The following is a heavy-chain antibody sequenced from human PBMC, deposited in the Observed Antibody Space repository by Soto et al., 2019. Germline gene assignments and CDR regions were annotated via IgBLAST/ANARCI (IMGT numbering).Heavy chain of an antibody. D-gene: IGHD5-12*01. Sequence: PSETLSLTCAVSGYSISSSNWWGWIRQPPGKGLEWIGYIYYSGTTYYNPSLKSRVTISVDRSKNQFSLKLSSVTAADTAVYYCHARGPLPFAGNGEYYYYGMDGRAQRTTDTVSS. CDR1: GYSISSSNW. J-gene: IGHJ6*02. V-gene: IGHV4-28*01. CDR3: HARGPLPFAGNGEYYYYGMDG. CDR2: IYYSGTT.